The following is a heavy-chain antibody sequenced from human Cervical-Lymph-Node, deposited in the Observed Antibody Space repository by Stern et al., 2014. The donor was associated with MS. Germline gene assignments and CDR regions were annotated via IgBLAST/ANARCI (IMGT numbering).Heavy chain of an antibody. J-gene: IGHJ6*02. D-gene: IGHD2/OR15-2a*01. V-gene: IGHV1-3*01. CDR2: INAGNGNT. CDR3: ATPFSHSFWYGMHV. Sequence: QVQLMQSGAEVKKLGASVNVSCKASGYTFNTYAIHWVRQAPGQGLEWMGYINAGNGNTKYSQKFQGRVTITRDPSASTGYIELSSLRSEDSAVYYCATPFSHSFWYGMHVWGQGTTVTV. CDR1: GYTFNTYA.